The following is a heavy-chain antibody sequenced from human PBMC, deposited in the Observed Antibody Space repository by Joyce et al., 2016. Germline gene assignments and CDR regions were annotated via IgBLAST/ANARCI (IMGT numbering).Heavy chain of an antibody. D-gene: IGHD5-24*01. CDR1: GLSFTDIW. CDR3: ATYNSKSAFYY. CDR2: VKSKADGGKE. V-gene: IGHV3-15*01. Sequence: DVQLVESGGGFVKPGGSLRLSCAASGLSFTDIWMTWVRRAPGKGLEWVCRVKSKADGGKEEYAAPVKGRFTISRDDSKQMLYLQMNSLKTEDTAVYYCATYNSKSAFYYWGQGIIVTVSS. J-gene: IGHJ3*01.